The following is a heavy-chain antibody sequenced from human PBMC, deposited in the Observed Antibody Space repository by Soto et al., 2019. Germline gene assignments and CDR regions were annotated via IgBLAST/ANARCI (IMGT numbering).Heavy chain of an antibody. Sequence: QVQLVQSGAEVKKPGASVKVSCKASGDTFTNYDINWVRQATGQGLEWMGRMNPNSGNTGYAQKFQGRVTMTRNTSITTAYMELSSLRSEDTAAYYCARGRNGMDVWGQGTTVTVSS. CDR3: ARGRNGMDV. CDR1: GDTFTNYD. J-gene: IGHJ6*02. V-gene: IGHV1-8*01. CDR2: MNPNSGNT.